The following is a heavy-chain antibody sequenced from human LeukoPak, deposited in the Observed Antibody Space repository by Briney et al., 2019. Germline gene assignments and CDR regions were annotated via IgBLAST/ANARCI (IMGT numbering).Heavy chain of an antibody. Sequence: PSETLSLTRAVSGGSISDYYWSWIRQPPGKGLEWIGYIHYTGSTSYNPSLKSRVTISIATSRKQFSLRLTSVTAADTAIYYCATGPNDLPSWGQGTLVTVSS. CDR1: GGSISDYY. CDR3: ATGPNDLPS. J-gene: IGHJ5*02. CDR2: IHYTGST. V-gene: IGHV4-59*01.